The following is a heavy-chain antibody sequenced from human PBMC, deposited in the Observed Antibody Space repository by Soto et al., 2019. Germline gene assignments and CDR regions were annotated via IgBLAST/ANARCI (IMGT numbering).Heavy chain of an antibody. CDR1: GYTFFTYD. J-gene: IGHJ5*02. CDR3: ARRHGPRTSENWFDP. Sequence: QVHLVQSGVEVKTPGASVKVSCQASGYTFFTYDISWVRQAPGQGLEWMGWISTYSGDTKYAQKFQGRVTMTTDTSTTTAYLELRGVRSDDTAVYYCARRHGPRTSENWFDPWGQGTLVTVSS. CDR2: ISTYSGDT. D-gene: IGHD4-17*01. V-gene: IGHV1-18*01.